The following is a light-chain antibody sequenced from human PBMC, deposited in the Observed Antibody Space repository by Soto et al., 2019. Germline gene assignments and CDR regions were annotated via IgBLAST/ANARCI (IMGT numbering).Light chain of an antibody. CDR1: QSVSSSY. CDR2: GAS. Sequence: EIVLTQSPGTLSLSPGERATLSCRASQSVSSSYLAWYQQKPGQAPRLLFYGASSRATGIPDRFSCSGSATNFSLTISRLELEDFVVYYCHQYGSSPQLTFGGGTMVEIK. J-gene: IGKJ4*01. CDR3: HQYGSSPQLT. V-gene: IGKV3-20*01.